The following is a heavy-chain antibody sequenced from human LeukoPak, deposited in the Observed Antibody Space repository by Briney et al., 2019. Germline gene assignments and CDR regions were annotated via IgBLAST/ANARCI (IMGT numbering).Heavy chain of an antibody. CDR3: ARAGGNSYYYYYGMDV. CDR1: GGSVSSGSSY. D-gene: IGHD4-23*01. V-gene: IGHV4-61*01. CDR2: IYYSGST. J-gene: IGHJ6*02. Sequence: PSETLSLTCTVSGGSVSSGSSYWTWIRQPPGKGLEWIGYIYYSGSTNSNPSLKSRVTISVDTSKNQFSLKLSSVTAADTAVYYCARAGGNSYYYYYGMDVWGQGTTVTVSS.